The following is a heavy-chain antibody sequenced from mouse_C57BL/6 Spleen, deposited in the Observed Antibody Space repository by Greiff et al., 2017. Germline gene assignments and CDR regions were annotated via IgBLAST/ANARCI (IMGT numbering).Heavy chain of an antibody. D-gene: IGHD1-1*01. V-gene: IGHV1-50*01. J-gene: IGHJ2*01. CDR2: IDPSDSYT. CDR1: GYTFTSYW. CDR3: AGSSLRY. Sequence: VQLQQPGAELVKPGASVKLSCKASGYTFTSYWMQWVKQRPGQGLEWIGEIDPSDSYTNYNQKFKGKATLTVDTSSSTAYMQLSSLTSEDSAVYYCAGSSLRYWGQGTTLTVSS.